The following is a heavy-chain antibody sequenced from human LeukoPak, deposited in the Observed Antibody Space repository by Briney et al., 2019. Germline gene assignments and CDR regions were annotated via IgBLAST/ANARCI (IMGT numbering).Heavy chain of an antibody. CDR1: GGSFSGYN. Sequence: SETLSLTCAVYGGSFSGYNWTWIRQPPGKGLEWIGEINHSGSTDYNPSLKSRVTISVDKSKNQFSLKLSSVTAADTAVYYCARQGYYYDSSGKYAFDIWGQGTMVTVSS. V-gene: IGHV4-34*01. D-gene: IGHD3-22*01. CDR2: INHSGST. J-gene: IGHJ3*02. CDR3: ARQGYYYDSSGKYAFDI.